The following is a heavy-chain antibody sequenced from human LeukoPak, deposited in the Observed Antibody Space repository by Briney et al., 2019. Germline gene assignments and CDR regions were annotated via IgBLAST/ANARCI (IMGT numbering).Heavy chain of an antibody. D-gene: IGHD3-16*01. V-gene: IGHV4-61*02. J-gene: IGHJ4*02. CDR1: GYSISSGTYY. CDR3: ARDNDSRDPPHFDY. Sequence: SETLSLTCTVSGYSISSGTYYWTWIRQPAGKGLEWIGRISTSGSTNYNPSLKSRVTISLDTSKNHFSLKLSSATAADTAVYYCARDNDSRDPPHFDYWGQGTLVTVSS. CDR2: ISTSGST.